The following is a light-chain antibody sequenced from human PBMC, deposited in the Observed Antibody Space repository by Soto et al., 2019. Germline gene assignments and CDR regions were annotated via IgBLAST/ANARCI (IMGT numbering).Light chain of an antibody. CDR3: SSYTTSSNLI. Sequence: QSALTQPASESGSPGQSITISCTGTSSDVGAYNYVSWYQQYPGKAPKLMIYDVGNRPSGVSNRFSASKSGNTASLTISGLQAEDEADYYCSSYTTSSNLIFGGGTKLTVL. CDR1: SSDVGAYNY. J-gene: IGLJ2*01. CDR2: DVG. V-gene: IGLV2-14*01.